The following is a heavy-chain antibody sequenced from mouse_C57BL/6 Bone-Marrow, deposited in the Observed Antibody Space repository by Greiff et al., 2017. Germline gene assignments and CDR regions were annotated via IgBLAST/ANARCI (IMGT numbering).Heavy chain of an antibody. J-gene: IGHJ2*01. CDR1: GYAFSSSW. CDR3: ARKRGSYYFDY. Sequence: VQLVESGPELVKPGASVKISCKASGYAFSSSWMNWVKQRPGKGLEWIGRIYPGDGDTNYNGKFKGKATLTADKSSSTAYMQLSSLTSEDSAVYFCARKRGSYYFDYWGQGTTLTVSS. V-gene: IGHV1-82*01. CDR2: IYPGDGDT.